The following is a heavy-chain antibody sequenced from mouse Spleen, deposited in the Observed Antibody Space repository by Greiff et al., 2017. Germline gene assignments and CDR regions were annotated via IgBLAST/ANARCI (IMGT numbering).Heavy chain of an antibody. CDR3: ARSTMITTNYFDY. D-gene: IGHD2-4*01. V-gene: IGHV1-81*01. Sequence: QVQLQQSGAELARPGASVKLSCKASGYTFTSYGISWVKQRTGQGLEWIGEIYPRSGNTYYNEKFKGKATLTADKSSSTAYMELRSLTSEDSAVYFCARSTMITTNYFDYWGQGTSVTVSS. CDR1: GYTFTSYG. J-gene: IGHJ4*01. CDR2: IYPRSGNT.